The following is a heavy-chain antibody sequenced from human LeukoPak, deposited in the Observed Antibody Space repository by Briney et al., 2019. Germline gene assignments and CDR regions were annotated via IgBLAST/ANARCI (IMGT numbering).Heavy chain of an antibody. CDR2: ISYDAGKT. Sequence: GRSLRLSCAASGFTFSNFAMHWVRQAPGKGLEWVAGISYDAGKTYYADSVRGRFTISRDTSKNTLYLQMNGLRAEDTAVYYCARDSGRSATYFNYWGQGTLVNVSS. D-gene: IGHD3-10*01. J-gene: IGHJ4*02. V-gene: IGHV3-30*04. CDR3: ARDSGRSATYFNY. CDR1: GFTFSNFA.